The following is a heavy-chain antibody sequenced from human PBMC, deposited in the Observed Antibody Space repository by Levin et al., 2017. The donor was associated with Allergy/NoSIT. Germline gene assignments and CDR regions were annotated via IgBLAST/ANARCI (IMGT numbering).Heavy chain of an antibody. CDR3: ARDFGGGYSRGGSFDY. CDR2: IWYDGSNQ. Sequence: GGSLRLSCAASGFTFSRNGMHWVRQAPGEGPEWVAVIWYDGSNQLYADSVKGRFTISRDNSKNTVDLQMNDLRVEDTAVYYCARDFGGGYSRGGSFDYWGQGTLVSVSS. CDR1: GFTFSRNG. J-gene: IGHJ4*02. D-gene: IGHD1-26*01. V-gene: IGHV3-33*01.